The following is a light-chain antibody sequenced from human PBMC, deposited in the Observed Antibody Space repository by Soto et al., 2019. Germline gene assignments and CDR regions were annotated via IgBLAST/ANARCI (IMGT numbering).Light chain of an antibody. V-gene: IGKV3-20*01. CDR2: GAS. CDR3: QQYGSSPRT. CDR1: QSVISNF. Sequence: EIVLTQSPGTLSLSPGERATLSCRASQSVISNFLAWYQHKPGQAPRLLIYGASSRATGIPGRFSGSGSGTDFTLTISRLEPEDFAVYYCQQYGSSPRTFGQGTKV. J-gene: IGKJ1*01.